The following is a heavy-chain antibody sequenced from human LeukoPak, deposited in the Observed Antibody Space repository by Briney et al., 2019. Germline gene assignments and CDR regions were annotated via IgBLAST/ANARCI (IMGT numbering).Heavy chain of an antibody. Sequence: PSEILSLTCTVSGGSITTHNFYWGWVRQPPGKGLEWIGYIYYSGRTNYNPSLKSRVTISVNTSKNQFSLKLSSVTAADTAVYYCARSKYGGPDYWGQGTLVTVSS. CDR2: IYYSGRT. CDR1: GGSITTHNFY. CDR3: ARSKYGGPDY. D-gene: IGHD3-10*02. J-gene: IGHJ4*02. V-gene: IGHV4-61*01.